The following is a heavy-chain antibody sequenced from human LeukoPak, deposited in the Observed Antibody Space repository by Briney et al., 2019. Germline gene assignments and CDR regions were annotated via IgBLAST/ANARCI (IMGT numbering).Heavy chain of an antibody. CDR2: IKQDGSEK. CDR1: GFTFSSCW. D-gene: IGHD5-24*01. CDR3: ARAIRWLQSY. Sequence: GGSLRLSCAASGFTFSSCWMSWVRQAPGKGLEWVANIKQDGSEKYYVDSVKGRFTISRDNAKNSLYLQMNSLRAEDTAVYYCARAIRWLQSYWRQGTLVTVSS. J-gene: IGHJ4*02. V-gene: IGHV3-7*01.